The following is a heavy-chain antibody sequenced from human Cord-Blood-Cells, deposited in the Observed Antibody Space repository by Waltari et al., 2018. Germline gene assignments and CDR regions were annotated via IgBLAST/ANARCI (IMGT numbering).Heavy chain of an antibody. Sequence: QVQLVQSGAEVKKRGASVKVCCKASGYTFTGYYMHWVGQVPGQGLEWMGWINPNSGGTNYAQKFQGRVTMTRDTSISTAYMELSRLRSDDTAVYYCARSKDYYGSGSYFDYWGQGTLVTVSS. V-gene: IGHV1-2*02. D-gene: IGHD3-10*01. CDR1: GYTFTGYY. CDR3: ARSKDYYGSGSYFDY. J-gene: IGHJ4*02. CDR2: INPNSGGT.